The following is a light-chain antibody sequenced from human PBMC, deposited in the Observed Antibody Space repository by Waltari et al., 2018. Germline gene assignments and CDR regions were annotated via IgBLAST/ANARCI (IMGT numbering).Light chain of an antibody. CDR1: HSNIGNHY. V-gene: IGLV1-51*02. Sequence: QSVLTQPPSVSAAPGQRVTISCSGGHSNIGNHYVSWYRQFPGTAPELLIYEHGERPSGVPGSFAGPKSGTSATLDITGRQAGDGDDYYCGTWVSSLSGAVFGGGTQLTVL. CDR2: EHG. CDR3: GTWVSSLSGAV. J-gene: IGLJ7*01.